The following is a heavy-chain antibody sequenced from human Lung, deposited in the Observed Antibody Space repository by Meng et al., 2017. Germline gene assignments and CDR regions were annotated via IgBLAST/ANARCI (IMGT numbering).Heavy chain of an antibody. CDR1: GYTSASYG. CDR3: ARGTPGRSYSDY. CDR2: FVSNADT. J-gene: IGHJ4*02. V-gene: IGHV1-18*01. D-gene: IGHD3-10*01. Sequence: QAQLLQSGDEVKKPGASGWISCKASGYTSASYGISWFRQAPGQGLEWMGWFVSNADTYPAQKFQGRVTMTRDTHTSTDFMELRSLRFDDTAVYYCARGTPGRSYSDYWGQGTLVTVSS.